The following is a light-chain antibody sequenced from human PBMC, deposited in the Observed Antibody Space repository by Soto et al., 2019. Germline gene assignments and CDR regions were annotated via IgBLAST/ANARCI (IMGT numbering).Light chain of an antibody. J-gene: IGKJ4*02. CDR2: EAS. CDR1: QNINTH. V-gene: IGKV3-11*01. CDR3: LQRSNWLT. Sequence: EIVLTQSPATLSLSPGERATLSCMASQNINTHLAWYQQRPGQVPRLLIYEASTRATGIPARLSGSGSGTDFTLTVSGLEPEDFAVYYCLQRSNWLTFGGGTKVEIK.